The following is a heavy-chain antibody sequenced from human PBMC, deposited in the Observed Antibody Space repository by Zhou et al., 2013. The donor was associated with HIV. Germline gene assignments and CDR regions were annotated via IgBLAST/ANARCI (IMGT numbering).Heavy chain of an antibody. CDR1: GGDFSNHA. CDR3: ARGALRDFVVIQGYFDY. V-gene: IGHV1-69*05. Sequence: QVQLVQSGAEVKKPGSSMKVSCTASGGDFSNHAINWVRQAPGHGLEWMGGIIPIFETADYAQKFQGRVTITTDESATTVSMELSSLRSEDTAVYYCARGALRDFVVIQGYFDYWGQGTLVTVSS. CDR2: IIPIFETA. J-gene: IGHJ4*02. D-gene: IGHD2-15*01.